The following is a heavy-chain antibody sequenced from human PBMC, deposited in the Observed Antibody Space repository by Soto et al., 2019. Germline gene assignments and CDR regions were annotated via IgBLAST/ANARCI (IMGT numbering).Heavy chain of an antibody. J-gene: IGHJ4*02. D-gene: IGHD3-22*01. Sequence: GGSLRLSCAASGFTFSSYAMHWVRQAPGKGLEWVAVISHDGSNKYYADSVKGRFTISRDNSKNTLYLQMNSLRAEDTAVYYCARDYYYDSSNFDYWGQGTLVTVSS. CDR1: GFTFSSYA. V-gene: IGHV3-30-3*01. CDR2: ISHDGSNK. CDR3: ARDYYYDSSNFDY.